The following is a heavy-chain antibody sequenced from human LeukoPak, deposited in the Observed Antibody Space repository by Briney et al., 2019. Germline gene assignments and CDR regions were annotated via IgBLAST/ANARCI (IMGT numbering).Heavy chain of an antibody. D-gene: IGHD1-26*01. CDR3: ARCWGSGIYLFDAFDI. CDR2: ISYDGSNK. Sequence: GGSLRLSCAASGFTFSSYAMHWVRQAPGKGLEWVAVISYDGSNKYYADSVKGRFTISRDNSKNTLYLQMNSLRAEDTAVYYCARCWGSGIYLFDAFDIWGQGTMVTVSS. V-gene: IGHV3-30*04. CDR1: GFTFSSYA. J-gene: IGHJ3*02.